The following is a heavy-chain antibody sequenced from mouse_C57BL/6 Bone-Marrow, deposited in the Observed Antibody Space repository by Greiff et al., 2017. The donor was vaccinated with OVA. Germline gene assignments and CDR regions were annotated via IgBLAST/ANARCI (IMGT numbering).Heavy chain of an antibody. CDR1: GYTFTDYY. Sequence: QVHVKQSGAELVRPGASVKLSCKASGYTFTDYYINWVKQRPGQGLEWIARIYPGSGNTYYNEKFKGKATLTAEKSSSTAYMQLSSLTSEDSAVYVCALRNMDYAMDYWGQGTSVTVSS. J-gene: IGHJ4*01. CDR3: ALRNMDYAMDY. D-gene: IGHD1-1*01. V-gene: IGHV1-76*01. CDR2: IYPGSGNT.